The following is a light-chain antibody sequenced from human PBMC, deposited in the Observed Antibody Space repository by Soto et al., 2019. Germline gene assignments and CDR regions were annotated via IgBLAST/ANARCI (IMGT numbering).Light chain of an antibody. CDR2: GNS. V-gene: IGLV1-40*01. Sequence: QSVPTQPPSVSGAPGQRVTISCTGSSSNIGAGYDVHWYQQLPGTAPKLLIYGNSNRPSGVPDRFSGSKSGTSAPLAITGLQAEDEADYYCQSYDSSLSGPRVFGTGTKVTVL. J-gene: IGLJ1*01. CDR1: SSNIGAGYD. CDR3: QSYDSSLSGPRV.